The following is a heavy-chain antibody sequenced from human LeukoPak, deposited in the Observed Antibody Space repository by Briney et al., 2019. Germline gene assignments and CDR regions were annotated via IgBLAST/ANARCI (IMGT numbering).Heavy chain of an antibody. J-gene: IGHJ5*02. V-gene: IGHV1-2*02. CDR3: ARGGGDSLLQNWFDP. CDR2: NNPNSGGT. D-gene: IGHD3-16*01. CDR1: GYTFTGYY. Sequence: GASVKVSCKASGYTFTGYYMHWVRQAPGQGLEWMGWNNPNSGGTNYAQKFQGRVTMTRDTSISTAYMELSRLRSDETAVYYCARGGGDSLLQNWFDPWGQGTLVTVSS.